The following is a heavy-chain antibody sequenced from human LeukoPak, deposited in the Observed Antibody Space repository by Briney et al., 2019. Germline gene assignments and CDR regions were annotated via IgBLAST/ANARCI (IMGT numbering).Heavy chain of an antibody. CDR2: ISGGGGNT. Sequence: GGSLRLSCAASGFTFGSYAMSWVRQAPGEGLEWVSAISGGGGNTYYADSVKGRFTISRDNSKNTLYLQMNSLRAEDTAVYYCAKTYYYDSSNYPPMDYWGQGTLVTVSS. V-gene: IGHV3-23*01. D-gene: IGHD3-22*01. CDR3: AKTYYYDSSNYPPMDY. J-gene: IGHJ4*02. CDR1: GFTFGSYA.